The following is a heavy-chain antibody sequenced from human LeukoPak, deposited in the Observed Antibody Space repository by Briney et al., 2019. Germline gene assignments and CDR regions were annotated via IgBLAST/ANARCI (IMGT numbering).Heavy chain of an antibody. J-gene: IGHJ4*02. V-gene: IGHV4-59*01. D-gene: IGHD6-13*01. CDR1: GGSISSYY. Sequence: SEALSLTCPVSGGSISSYYWSWIRQPPGKGLEWIGYIYYSGSTNYNPSLKSRVTIPVDTSKNQFSLKLSSVTAADTAVYYCARTSYSSSWYPSFLDYWGQGTLVTVSS. CDR3: ARTSYSSSWYPSFLDY. CDR2: IYYSGST.